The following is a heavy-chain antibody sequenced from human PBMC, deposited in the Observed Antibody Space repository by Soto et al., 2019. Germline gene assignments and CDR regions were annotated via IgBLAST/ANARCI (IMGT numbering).Heavy chain of an antibody. V-gene: IGHV3-48*02. CDR2: ISLSSSSI. J-gene: IGHJ4*02. D-gene: IGHD1-1*01. CDR1: GFTFSSFS. CDR3: ARGGWNDLFDK. Sequence: EVQLVESGGALVQPGGSLRPSCTASGFTFSSFSMNWVRQAPGRGLEWVSYISLSSSSISYADSVKGRFTTSRDNAKNSLYLQMNSLRDDDTAVYYCARGGWNDLFDKWGQGTLVTVSS.